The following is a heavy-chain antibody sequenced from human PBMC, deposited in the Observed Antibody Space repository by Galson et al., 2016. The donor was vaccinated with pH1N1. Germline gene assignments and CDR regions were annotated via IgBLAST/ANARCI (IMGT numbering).Heavy chain of an antibody. CDR2: IYASEISSTGIT. D-gene: IGHD6-19*01. CDR3: ASVRLGRGVDY. CDR1: GRSISNHY. J-gene: IGHJ4*02. Sequence: SETLSLTCTVSGRSISNHYWSWIRQTAAKGLEWIGRIYASEISSTGITNYNPSLKSRVTMSLDTSKNQFSLKLSSVTAADTAVCYCASVRLGRGVDYWGQGTLVTVSS. V-gene: IGHV4-4*07.